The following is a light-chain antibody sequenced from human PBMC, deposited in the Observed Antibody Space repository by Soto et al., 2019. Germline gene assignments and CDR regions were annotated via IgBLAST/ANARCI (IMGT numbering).Light chain of an antibody. J-gene: IGKJ2*01. Sequence: ESVLMQSPGTLSLSPGERATLSCRASQNVVSSYLAWYQQKPGQAPRLLIYATSNRATGIPDRFTGGGSGTDFTLTISRLESEDFAVYYCQQYGPSPKYTFGQGTKLEIK. CDR1: QNVVSSY. CDR2: ATS. CDR3: QQYGPSPKYT. V-gene: IGKV3-20*01.